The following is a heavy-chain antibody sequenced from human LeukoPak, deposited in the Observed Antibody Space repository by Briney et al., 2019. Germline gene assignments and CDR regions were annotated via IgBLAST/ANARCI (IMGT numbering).Heavy chain of an antibody. CDR3: AGSGGGALDF. D-gene: IGHD1-26*01. CDR1: CFSVNRIF. J-gene: IGHJ4*02. Sequence: QPGGSLRLSCAVSCFSVNRIFWTWVRQAPGKGLEWVSVIYGGGNTYYADSVKGRFTISTDNSKNPLYLQMNNLRVEDAALYYCAGSGGGALDFWGQGALVTVSS. CDR2: IYGGGNT. V-gene: IGHV3-66*01.